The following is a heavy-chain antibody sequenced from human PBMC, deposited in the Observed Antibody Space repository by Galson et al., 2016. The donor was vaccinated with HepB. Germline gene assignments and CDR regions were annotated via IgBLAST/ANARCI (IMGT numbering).Heavy chain of an antibody. J-gene: IGHJ4*02. CDR3: ARHFSGSY. Sequence: SLRLSCAASGFTFSTSWMSWVRQAPGKGLEWVALISYDGRKKYYADSVKGRFTISRDNSKNTYLQMNSLRAEDMAVYYCARHFSGSYLGQGTLVTVSS. CDR2: ISYDGRKK. V-gene: IGHV3-30*03. D-gene: IGHD3-22*01. CDR1: GFTFSTSW.